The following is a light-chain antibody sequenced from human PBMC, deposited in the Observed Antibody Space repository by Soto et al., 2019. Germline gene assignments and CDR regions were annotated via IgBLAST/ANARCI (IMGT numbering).Light chain of an antibody. V-gene: IGKV3-15*01. CDR1: QSVSSN. CDR2: GAS. CDR3: QQYNNWPQT. J-gene: IGKJ1*01. Sequence: ELVMTQSPATLSVSPGERATLSCRASQSVSSNLAWYQQKPGXXPXLLTYGASTRATGTPARFSGSGSGTEFTLTISSLQSEDFAVYYCQQYNNWPQTFGQGTKV.